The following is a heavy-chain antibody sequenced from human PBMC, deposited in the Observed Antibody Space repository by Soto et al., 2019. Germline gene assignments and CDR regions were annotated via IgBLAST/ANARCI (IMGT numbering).Heavy chain of an antibody. CDR3: ARGDFTGPAASGFDP. V-gene: IGHV4-30-2*01. Sequence: QLQLQESGSGLVKPSQTLSLTCAVSGGSLTSTGYSWNWIRQPPGNGLEWIGFINHRGTTSYNPSLTSRVSISLDRSKTQFSLNVTSATAADTAVYYCARGDFTGPAASGFDPWGQGTLVSVSS. J-gene: IGHJ5*02. D-gene: IGHD2-2*01. CDR2: INHRGTT. CDR1: GGSLTSTGYS.